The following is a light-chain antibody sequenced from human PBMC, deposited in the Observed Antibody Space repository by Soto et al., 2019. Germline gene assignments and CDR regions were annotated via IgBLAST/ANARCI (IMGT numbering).Light chain of an antibody. CDR3: QRSYRSIS. CDR1: QSISAY. V-gene: IGKV1-39*01. J-gene: IGKJ5*01. CDR2: AAT. Sequence: DLQMTQSPSSLFASVGDRVTITCRASQSISAYLNWYQQRPGKAPSLLIYAATRLHSGVQSRFSGSGSGTDFTLTISSLQPEDFATYYCQRSYRSISFGQGTRLEMK.